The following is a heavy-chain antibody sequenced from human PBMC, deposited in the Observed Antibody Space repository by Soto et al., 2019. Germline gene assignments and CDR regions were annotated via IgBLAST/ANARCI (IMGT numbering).Heavy chain of an antibody. CDR2: INHSGST. J-gene: IGHJ3*02. Sequence: QVQLQQWGAGLLKPSETLSLTCAVYGGSFSGYYWSWIRQPPGKGLEWIGEINHSGSTNYNPSLKSRVTISVDTSKNQFSLKLSSVTAADTAVYYCARGWDDAFDIWGQGTMVTVSS. CDR1: GGSFSGYY. D-gene: IGHD1-26*01. CDR3: ARGWDDAFDI. V-gene: IGHV4-34*01.